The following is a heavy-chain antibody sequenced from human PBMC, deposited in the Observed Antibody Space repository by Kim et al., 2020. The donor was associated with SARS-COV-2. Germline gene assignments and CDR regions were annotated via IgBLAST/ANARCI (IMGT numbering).Heavy chain of an antibody. CDR2: INHSGST. V-gene: IGHV4-34*01. Sequence: SETLSLTCAVYGGSFSGYYWSWIRQPPGKGLEWIGEINHSGSTNYNPSLKSRVTISVDTCKNQFSLKLSSVTAADTAVYYCARVGLCSGGSCYCDYWGQGTLVTVSS. CDR1: GGSFSGYY. J-gene: IGHJ4*02. CDR3: ARVGLCSGGSCYCDY. D-gene: IGHD2-15*01.